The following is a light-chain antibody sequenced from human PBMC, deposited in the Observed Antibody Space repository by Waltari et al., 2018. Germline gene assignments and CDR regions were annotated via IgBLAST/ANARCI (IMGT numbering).Light chain of an antibody. CDR1: HAISSY. J-gene: IGKJ1*01. V-gene: IGKV1-8*01. Sequence: AIRITQSPSSLSASTGDRVTITCRASHAISSYLAWYQQKPGKAPKLLIYAASTLQSGVPSRFSGSGSGTDFTLTISCLQSEDFATYYCQQYYSYPRTFGQGTKVEIK. CDR3: QQYYSYPRT. CDR2: AAS.